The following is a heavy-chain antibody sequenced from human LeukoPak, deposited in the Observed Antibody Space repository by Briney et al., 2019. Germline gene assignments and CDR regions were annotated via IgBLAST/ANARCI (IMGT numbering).Heavy chain of an antibody. J-gene: IGHJ4*02. V-gene: IGHV1-69*13. CDR3: ARSSLYSSSWYEPPSLGEDY. CDR2: IIPIFGTA. CDR1: GGTFSSCA. D-gene: IGHD6-13*01. Sequence: SVKVSCKASGGTFSSCAISWVRQAPGQGLEWMGGIIPIFGTANYAQKFQGRVTITADESTSTAYMELSSPRSEDTAVYYCARSSLYSSSWYEPPSLGEDYWGQGTLVTVSS.